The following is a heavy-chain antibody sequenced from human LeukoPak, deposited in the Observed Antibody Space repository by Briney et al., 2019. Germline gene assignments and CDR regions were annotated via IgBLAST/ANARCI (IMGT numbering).Heavy chain of an antibody. J-gene: IGHJ6*03. Sequence: ASVKVSCKASGYTFTSYDINWVRQATGQGLEWMGWMNPNSGNTGYAQKFQGRVTITRNTSISTAYMELSSLRSGDTAVYYCARGLSLTGYSSSWYFGNHYYYYYMDVWGKGTTVTVSS. CDR2: MNPNSGNT. V-gene: IGHV1-8*03. D-gene: IGHD6-13*01. CDR1: GYTFTSYD. CDR3: ARGLSLTGYSSSWYFGNHYYYYYMDV.